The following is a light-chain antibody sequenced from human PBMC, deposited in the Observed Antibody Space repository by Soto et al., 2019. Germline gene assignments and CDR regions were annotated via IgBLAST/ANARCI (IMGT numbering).Light chain of an antibody. CDR2: KVS. CDR3: QQYNRGVT. Sequence: DIHMTQSPATLSASVGDRVTITCRASQTVSPWLAWYQQKPGAAPHLLIYKVSNLESGVPSRFSGSGSGADFTLTINGLQPDDLATYYCQQYNRGVTFGPGTKVEIK. V-gene: IGKV1-5*03. CDR1: QTVSPW. J-gene: IGKJ1*01.